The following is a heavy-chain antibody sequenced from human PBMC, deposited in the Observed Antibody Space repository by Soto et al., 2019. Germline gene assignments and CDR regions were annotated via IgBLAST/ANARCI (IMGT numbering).Heavy chain of an antibody. J-gene: IGHJ4*02. CDR2: IIPIFGTA. CDR1: GGTLSSYA. Sequence: GASVKVACKASGGTLSSYAISWVRQAPGQGPEWKGGIIPIFGTANYAQRFQGRVTISADGSTSTAYMELSSLRSEDTAAYYCAKLAPPPSYSSSWLLSGLDSWGQGTLVTVSS. D-gene: IGHD6-13*01. CDR3: AKLAPPPSYSSSWLLSGLDS. V-gene: IGHV1-69*13.